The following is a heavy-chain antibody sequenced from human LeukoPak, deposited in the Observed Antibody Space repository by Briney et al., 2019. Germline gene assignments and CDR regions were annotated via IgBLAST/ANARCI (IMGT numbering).Heavy chain of an antibody. Sequence: GGSLRLSCAASGFTFSSYAMHWVRQAPGQGLEWVAVISYDGSNKYYADSVKGRFTISRDNSKNTLYLQMNSLRAEDTAVYYCARVDGYNMGSFDYWGQGTLVTVSS. D-gene: IGHD5-24*01. CDR1: GFTFSSYA. CDR2: ISYDGSNK. CDR3: ARVDGYNMGSFDY. V-gene: IGHV3-30*04. J-gene: IGHJ4*02.